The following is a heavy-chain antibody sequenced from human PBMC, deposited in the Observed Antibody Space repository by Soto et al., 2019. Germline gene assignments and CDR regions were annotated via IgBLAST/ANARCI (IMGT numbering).Heavy chain of an antibody. D-gene: IGHD1-26*01. Sequence: EVQLLESGGGLVQPGGSLRLSCAASGFTFSNFAMNWVRQAPGKGLEWVSAISGSGGSTYYADSVKGRFTISRDNSKNTLDLQMNSLRAEDTAVDYCAKDPVVGTRRAFDIWGKGTMVTVSS. V-gene: IGHV3-23*01. CDR1: GFTFSNFA. CDR2: ISGSGGST. J-gene: IGHJ3*02. CDR3: AKDPVVGTRRAFDI.